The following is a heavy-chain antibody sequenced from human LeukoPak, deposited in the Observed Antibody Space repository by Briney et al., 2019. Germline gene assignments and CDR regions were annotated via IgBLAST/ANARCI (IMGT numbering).Heavy chain of an antibody. V-gene: IGHV3-21*01. CDR2: ISSSSSYI. D-gene: IGHD3-22*01. CDR1: GFTFSSYS. CDR3: ARGYYYDSSGYYDFPWPGNY. Sequence: GGSLRLSCAASGFTFSSYSMNWVRQAPGKGLEWVSSISSSSSYIYYADSVKGRFTISRDNAKNSLYLQMNSLRAEDTAVYYCARGYYYDSSGYYDFPWPGNYWGQGTLVTVSS. J-gene: IGHJ4*02.